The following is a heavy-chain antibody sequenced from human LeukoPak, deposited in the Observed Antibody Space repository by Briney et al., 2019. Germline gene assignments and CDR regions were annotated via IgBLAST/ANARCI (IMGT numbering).Heavy chain of an antibody. J-gene: IGHJ4*02. V-gene: IGHV4-59*08. CDR1: GGSISSYC. CDR2: IYYSGST. CDR3: ARLQYSYGGVHYFDY. D-gene: IGHD5-18*01. Sequence: LSETLSLTCTVSGGSISSYCWSWIRQPPGKGLEWIGYIYYSGSTNYNPSLKSRVTISVDTSKNQFSLKLSSVTAADTAVYYCARLQYSYGGVHYFDYWGQGTLVTVSS.